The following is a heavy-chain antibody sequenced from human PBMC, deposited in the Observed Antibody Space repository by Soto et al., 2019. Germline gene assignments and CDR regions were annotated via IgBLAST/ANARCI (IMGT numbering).Heavy chain of an antibody. J-gene: IGHJ4*02. CDR1: GFSLTTSGVG. Sequence: QITLKESGPTVVKPTETLTLTCTFSGFSLTTSGVGVGWVRQSPGKAPEWLALIYWDDDKRYSTSLKSRHTITKDTSKNQVVLTIANVDPADTATYYCAHRVLRTVFGLVTTTAIYFDFWGQGTPVVVSS. CDR2: IYWDDDK. D-gene: IGHD3-3*01. V-gene: IGHV2-5*02. CDR3: AHRVLRTVFGLVTTTAIYFDF.